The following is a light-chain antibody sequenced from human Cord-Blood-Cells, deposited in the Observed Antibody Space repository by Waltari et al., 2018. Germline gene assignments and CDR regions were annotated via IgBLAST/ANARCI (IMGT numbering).Light chain of an antibody. CDR1: QSVSSSY. Sequence: EIVLTQSPGTTSLSPGERATLSCRVSQSVSSSYLAWYQQKPGQAPRLLIYGASSRATGIPDRFSGSGSGTDFTLTISRLEPEDFAVYYCQQYGSSPYTFGQGTKLEIK. J-gene: IGKJ2*01. CDR3: QQYGSSPYT. V-gene: IGKV3-20*01. CDR2: GAS.